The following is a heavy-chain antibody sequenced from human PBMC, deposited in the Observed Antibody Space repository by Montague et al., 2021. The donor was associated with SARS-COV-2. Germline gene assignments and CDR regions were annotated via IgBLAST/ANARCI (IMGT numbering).Heavy chain of an antibody. J-gene: IGHJ3*02. D-gene: IGHD2-15*01. Sequence: SETLSLTCTVSGGSISSHYWSWIRQPPGKGLEWIGYIYYSGSTNXXPSLKSRVTISVDTSKNQFSLKLSSVTAADAAVYYCARRGLGYCSGGSCPNAFDIWGQGTMVTVSS. CDR2: IYYSGST. CDR3: ARRGLGYCSGGSCPNAFDI. CDR1: GGSISSHY. V-gene: IGHV4-59*11.